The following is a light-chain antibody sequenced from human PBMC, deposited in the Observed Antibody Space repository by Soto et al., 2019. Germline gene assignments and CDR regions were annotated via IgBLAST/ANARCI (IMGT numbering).Light chain of an antibody. CDR3: QVWDITTDHYG. Sequence: SYELTQPPSVSVAPEKTARLTCGGDNTGSKRVHWYRKKPGQAPVLVIYYDSDRPSGIPERFSGFNSGNTATLTINRVEAWDEADYYCQVWDITTDHYGFGTGTKRTVL. J-gene: IGLJ1*01. V-gene: IGLV3-21*04. CDR1: NTGSKR. CDR2: YDS.